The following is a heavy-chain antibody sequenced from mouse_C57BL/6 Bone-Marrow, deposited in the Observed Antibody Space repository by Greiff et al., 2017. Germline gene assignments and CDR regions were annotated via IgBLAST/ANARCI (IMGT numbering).Heavy chain of an antibody. CDR2: IDPSDSYT. V-gene: IGHV1-50*01. J-gene: IGHJ2*01. Sequence: QVQLQQPGAELVKPGASVKLSCKASGYTFTSYWMQWVKQRPGQGLEWIGEIDPSDSYTNYNQKFKGKATLTVDTSSSTAYMQLSSLTSEDSAVYYCARGGDSSGVNYWGQGTTLTVSS. D-gene: IGHD3-2*02. CDR1: GYTFTSYW. CDR3: ARGGDSSGVNY.